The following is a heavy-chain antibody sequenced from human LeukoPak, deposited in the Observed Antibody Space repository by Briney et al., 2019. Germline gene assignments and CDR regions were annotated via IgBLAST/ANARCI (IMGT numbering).Heavy chain of an antibody. CDR2: MLDTVTT. V-gene: IGHV4-59*11. CDR3: ATIKRGNIFGYFDF. Sequence: PSETLSLTCAVSGATMNTHYWSWIRQPPGKGLEWIGYMLDTVTTKDNPSLKSRFTLSADTSKNQFSLRLTSVTAADTAVYYCATIKRGNIFGYFDFWGQGIPVTVSS. J-gene: IGHJ4*02. D-gene: IGHD5-18*01. CDR1: GATMNTHY.